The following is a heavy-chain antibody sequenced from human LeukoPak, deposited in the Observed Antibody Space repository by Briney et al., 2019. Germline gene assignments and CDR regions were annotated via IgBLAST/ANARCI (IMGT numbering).Heavy chain of an antibody. J-gene: IGHJ4*02. CDR3: ARSSTSHPFDY. D-gene: IGHD5/OR15-5a*01. V-gene: IGHV1-2*02. CDR2: INPNSGGT. CDR1: GYTFTGYY. Sequence: ASVKVSCRASGYTFTGYYMHCVRHAPGQGLEWVGWINPNSGGTNYAQKFQGRVTMTRDTSISTAYMELSRLRSDDTAVYYCARSSTSHPFDYWGQGTLVTVSS.